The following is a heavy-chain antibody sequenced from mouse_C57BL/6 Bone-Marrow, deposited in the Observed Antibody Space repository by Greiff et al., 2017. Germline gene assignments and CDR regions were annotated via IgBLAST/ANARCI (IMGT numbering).Heavy chain of an antibody. D-gene: IGHD2-1*01. J-gene: IGHJ2*01. CDR1: GYTFTSYW. Sequence: QVQLQQPGAELVRPGSSVKLSCKASGYTFTSYWMDWVKQRPGQGLEWIGNIYPSDSETHYTQKFKDKATLTVDNSSSTAYMQLSSLTSEDSAVYYCARYGNYFYYFDYWGKGTTLTVSS. CDR3: ARYGNYFYYFDY. V-gene: IGHV1-61*01. CDR2: IYPSDSET.